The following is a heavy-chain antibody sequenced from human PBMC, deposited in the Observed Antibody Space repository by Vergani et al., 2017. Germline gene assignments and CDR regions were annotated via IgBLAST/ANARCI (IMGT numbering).Heavy chain of an antibody. CDR2: IWYDGSNK. V-gene: IGHV3-33*01. J-gene: IGHJ6*03. D-gene: IGHD3-3*01. Sequence: VQLVESGGGVVQPGRSLRLSCAASGFTFSSYGMHWVRQAPGKGLEWVAVIWYDGSNKYYADSVKGRFTISRDNSKNTLYLQMNSLRAEDTAVYYCARVYYDFWSGSKSYYYYYMDVWGKGTTVTVSS. CDR1: GFTFSSYG. CDR3: ARVYYDFWSGSKSYYYYYMDV.